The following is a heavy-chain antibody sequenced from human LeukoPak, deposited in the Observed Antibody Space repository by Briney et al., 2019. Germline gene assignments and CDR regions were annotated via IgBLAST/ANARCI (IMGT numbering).Heavy chain of an antibody. CDR2: ISAYNGNT. CDR1: GYTFTSYG. Sequence: ASVKVSCKASGYTFTSYGISWVRQAPGQGLEWMGWISAYNGNTNYAQKLQGRVTMTTDTSTSTAYMELRSLRSDDTAVYYCARRYCSSTSCYLEYYYMDVWGKGTTVTVSS. D-gene: IGHD2-2*01. CDR3: ARRYCSSTSCYLEYYYMDV. J-gene: IGHJ6*03. V-gene: IGHV1-18*01.